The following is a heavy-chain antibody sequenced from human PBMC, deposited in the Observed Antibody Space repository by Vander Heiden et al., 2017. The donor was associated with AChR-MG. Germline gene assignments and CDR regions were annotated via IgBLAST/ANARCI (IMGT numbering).Heavy chain of an antibody. Sequence: QVQLVQSGAEVKKPAASGKASCKASGYTFTAYYMHWVRHAPGQGLEWMRWINTSRGATNVSQKFQGWVTMTRDTCIRTAYMELSRLRSDDTAVYYCARVVSRNWFDPWGHGTLMTVSS. D-gene: IGHD1-20*01. CDR1: GYTFTAYY. CDR3: ARVVSRNWFDP. CDR2: INTSRGAT. J-gene: IGHJ5*02. V-gene: IGHV1-2*04.